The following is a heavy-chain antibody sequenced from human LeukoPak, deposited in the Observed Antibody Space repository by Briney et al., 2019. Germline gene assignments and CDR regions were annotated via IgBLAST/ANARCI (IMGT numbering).Heavy chain of an antibody. J-gene: IGHJ4*02. V-gene: IGHV4-34*01. Sequence: SETLSLTCAVYGGPFSGYYWSWIRQPPGKGLEWIGEINHSGSTNYNPSLKSRVTISVDTSKNQFSLKLSSVTAADTAVYYCARGFHDILTGYPEEYYFDYWGQGTLVTVSS. CDR1: GGPFSGYY. CDR3: ARGFHDILTGYPEEYYFDY. D-gene: IGHD3-9*01. CDR2: INHSGST.